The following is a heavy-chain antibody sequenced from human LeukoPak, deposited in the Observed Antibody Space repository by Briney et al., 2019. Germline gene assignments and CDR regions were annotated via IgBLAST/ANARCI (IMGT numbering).Heavy chain of an antibody. D-gene: IGHD1-1*01. CDR2: INHSGST. J-gene: IGHJ4*02. CDR3: ARLTSGWHNWWDY. CDR1: GGSFSGYY. V-gene: IGHV4-34*01. Sequence: SETLSLTCAVYGGSFSGYYWSWIRQPPGKGLEWIGEINHSGSTNYNPSLKSRVTISVDTSKNQFSLKLNSVTAADTAVYYCARLTSGWHNWWDYWGQGTLVTVSS.